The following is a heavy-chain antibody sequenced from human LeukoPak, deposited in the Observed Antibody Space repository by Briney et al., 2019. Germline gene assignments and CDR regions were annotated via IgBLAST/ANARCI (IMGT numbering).Heavy chain of an antibody. CDR1: GFTFSSYG. CDR3: AKDGREAVAGPEWFDP. J-gene: IGHJ5*02. CDR2: ISYDGSNK. V-gene: IGHV3-30*18. Sequence: PGGSLRLSCAASGFTFSSYGMHWVRQAPGKGLEWVAVISYDGSNKYYADSVKGRFTISRDNSKNTLYLQMNSLRAEDTAVYYCAKDGREAVAGPEWFDPWGQGTLVTVSS. D-gene: IGHD6-19*01.